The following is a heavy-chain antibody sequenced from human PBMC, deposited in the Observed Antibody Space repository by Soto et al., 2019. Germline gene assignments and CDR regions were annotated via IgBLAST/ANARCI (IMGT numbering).Heavy chain of an antibody. CDR3: ARRPDYGDYNWFDP. Sequence: SQTLSLPCAISGDRVSSNSAAWNWIRQSPSRGLEWLGRTYYRSKWYNDYAVSVKSRITINPDTSKNKFSLQLNSVTPEDTAVYYCARRPDYGDYNWFDPWGQGTLVTVSS. J-gene: IGHJ5*02. V-gene: IGHV6-1*01. D-gene: IGHD4-17*01. CDR2: TYYRSKWYN. CDR1: GDRVSSNSAA.